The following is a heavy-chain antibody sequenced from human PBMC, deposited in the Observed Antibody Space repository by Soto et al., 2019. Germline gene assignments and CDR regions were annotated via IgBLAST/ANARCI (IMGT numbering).Heavy chain of an antibody. CDR2: ISGSGKTI. J-gene: IGHJ4*02. V-gene: IGHV3-11*01. CDR1: GFSFSDYY. Sequence: QVQLVESGGGLVQPGGSLTLSCAASGFSFSDYYMSWIRQAPGQGLEWVSHISGSGKTIYAADSVKGRFSISRDNAKNLLYLQMNSLRAEDAAVYYCARKADSSGWSFGYWGQGTLVTVSS. D-gene: IGHD6-19*01. CDR3: ARKADSSGWSFGY.